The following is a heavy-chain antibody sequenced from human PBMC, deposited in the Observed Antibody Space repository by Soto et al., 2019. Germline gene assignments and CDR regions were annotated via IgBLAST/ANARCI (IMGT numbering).Heavy chain of an antibody. CDR3: AREDIVVVPAPPYYYYGMVV. V-gene: IGHV3-48*02. CDR1: GFTFSSYS. J-gene: IGHJ6*01. Sequence: GGSLRLSCAASGFTFSSYSMNWVRQAPGKGLEWVSYISSSSSTIYYADSVKGRFTISRDNAKNSLYLQMNSLRDEDTAVYYCAREDIVVVPAPPYYYYGMVVWGQGTTVTVSS. CDR2: ISSSSSTI. D-gene: IGHD2-2*01.